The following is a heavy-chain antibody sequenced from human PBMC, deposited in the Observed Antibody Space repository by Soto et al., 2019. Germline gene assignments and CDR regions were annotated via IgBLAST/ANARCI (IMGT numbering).Heavy chain of an antibody. J-gene: IGHJ4*02. D-gene: IGHD2-15*01. CDR3: ARERPPCCLDY. CDR1: GFTFSSYA. V-gene: IGHV3-30-3*01. CDR2: ISYDGSNK. Sequence: QVQLVESGGGVVQPGRSLRLSCAASGFTFSSYAMHWVRQAPGKGLEWVAVISYDGSNKYYADSVKGRFTISRDNSKNTLYLQMNSLRAEDTAVYYCARERPPCCLDYWGQGTLVTVSS.